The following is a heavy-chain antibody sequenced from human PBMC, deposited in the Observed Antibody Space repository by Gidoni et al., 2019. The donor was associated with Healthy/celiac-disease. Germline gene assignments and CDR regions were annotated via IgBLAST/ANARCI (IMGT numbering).Heavy chain of an antibody. CDR3: AKDGVERDWELPTLVAFDI. V-gene: IGHV3-23*01. J-gene: IGHJ3*02. CDR1: GFTFSSYA. D-gene: IGHD1-26*01. CDR2: ISGSGVST. Sequence: EVQLLESGGGLVQPGGSLRLSCAASGFTFSSYAMSWVRPAPGKGLEWVSAISGSGVSTYCADSVKGRFTISRDNSKNTLYLQMNSLRAEDTAVYYCAKDGVERDWELPTLVAFDIWGQGTMVTVSS.